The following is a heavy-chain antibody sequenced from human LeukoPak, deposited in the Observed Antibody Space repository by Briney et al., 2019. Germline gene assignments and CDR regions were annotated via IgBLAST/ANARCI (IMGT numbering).Heavy chain of an antibody. CDR3: ASGDVVGATSY. CDR1: GGSVSSGSYY. Sequence: SETLSLTCTVSGGSVSSGSYYWSWIRQPPGRGLEWIGYIFYSGSTNYNPSLKSRVTISVDTTKNQFSLKLSSVTAADTAVYYCASGDVVGATSYWGQGTLVTVSS. V-gene: IGHV4-61*01. J-gene: IGHJ4*02. D-gene: IGHD1-26*01. CDR2: IFYSGST.